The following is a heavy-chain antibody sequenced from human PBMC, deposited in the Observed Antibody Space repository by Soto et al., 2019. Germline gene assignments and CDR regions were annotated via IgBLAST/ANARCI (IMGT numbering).Heavy chain of an antibody. CDR3: ATKARVTSCLDYGMDV. CDR2: ISYDGATH. J-gene: IGHJ6*02. Sequence: GGSLRLSCEASGLTFNTSGMHWVRQAPGKGLEWLAVISYDGATHYYGDTVKGRFTISRDNYENTLLLHMGRMRDEDTAMYYCATKARVTSCLDYGMDVWGQGTTVTVSS. V-gene: IGHV3-30*03. D-gene: IGHD2-15*01. CDR1: GLTFNTSG.